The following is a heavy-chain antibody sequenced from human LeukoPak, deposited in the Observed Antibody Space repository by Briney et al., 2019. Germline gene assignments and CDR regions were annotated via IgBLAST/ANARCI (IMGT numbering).Heavy chain of an antibody. CDR2: IIPIFGTA. V-gene: IGHV1-69*13. Sequence: ASVKVSCKASGYTFTSYDINWVRQATGQGLEWMGGIIPIFGTANYAQKFQGRVTITADESTSTAYMELSSLRSEDTAVYYCARECRVNYFDYWGQGTLVTVSS. CDR3: ARECRVNYFDY. CDR1: GYTFTSYD. J-gene: IGHJ4*02.